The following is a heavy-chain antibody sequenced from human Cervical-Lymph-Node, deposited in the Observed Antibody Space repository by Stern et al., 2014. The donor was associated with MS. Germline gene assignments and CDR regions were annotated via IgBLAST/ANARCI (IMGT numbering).Heavy chain of an antibody. CDR1: GFTFSSYG. V-gene: IGHV3-33*01. Sequence: MQLVESGGGVVQPGRSLRLSCAASGFTFSSYGMHWVRQAPGKGLEWVAVIWYDGSNKYYADSVKGRFTISRDNSKNTLYLQMNSLRAEDTAVYYCARDGKDFWSGHDAFDIWCQGTMVTVSS. CDR2: IWYDGSNK. J-gene: IGHJ3*02. D-gene: IGHD3-3*01. CDR3: ARDGKDFWSGHDAFDI.